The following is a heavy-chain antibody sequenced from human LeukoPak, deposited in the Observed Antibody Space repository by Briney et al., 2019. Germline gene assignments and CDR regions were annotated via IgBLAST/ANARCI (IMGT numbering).Heavy chain of an antibody. CDR3: ARAPVGDWGDVFDI. J-gene: IGHJ3*02. CDR2: INSDESVT. D-gene: IGHD1-26*01. V-gene: IGHV3-74*01. CDR1: GFSSSSYW. Sequence: GGSLRLSCAASGFSSSSYWMHWVRQPPGKGLVWVARINSDESVTNYADSAKGRFDIARDNAKNTSYLQMNSLRAEDTAVYYCARAPVGDWGDVFDIWGQGTMVTVSS.